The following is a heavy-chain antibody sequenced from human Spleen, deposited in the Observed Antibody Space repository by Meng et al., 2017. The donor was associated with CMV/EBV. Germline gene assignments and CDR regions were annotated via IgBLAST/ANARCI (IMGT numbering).Heavy chain of an antibody. Sequence: EVQVVESGGGLGKPGVSLRTSCAASGCTFSSYSMNWVRQAPGKGLEWVSSISSSSSYIYYADSVKGRFTISRDNAKNSLYLQMNSLRAEDTAVYYCASNPKAMPPPWGQGTLVTVSS. CDR3: ASNPKAMPPP. CDR2: ISSSSSYI. J-gene: IGHJ5*02. CDR1: GCTFSSYS. V-gene: IGHV3-21*01. D-gene: IGHD2-2*01.